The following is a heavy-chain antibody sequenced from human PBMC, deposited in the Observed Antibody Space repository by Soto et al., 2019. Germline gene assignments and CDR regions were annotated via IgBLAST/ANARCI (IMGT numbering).Heavy chain of an antibody. D-gene: IGHD1-1*01. CDR3: ARGRLDYYFDY. CDR1: GGSISSYY. J-gene: IGHJ4*02. Sequence: SETLSLTCTVSGGSISSYYWSWIRQPPGKGLEWIGYIYYSGSTNYNPSLKSRVTISVDTSKNQFSLKLSSVTAADTAVYYCARGRLDYYFDYWGQGTLVTVSS. CDR2: IYYSGST. V-gene: IGHV4-59*08.